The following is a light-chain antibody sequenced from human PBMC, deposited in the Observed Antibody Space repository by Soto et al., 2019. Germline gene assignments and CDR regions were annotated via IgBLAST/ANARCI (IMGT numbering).Light chain of an antibody. J-gene: IGKJ5*01. CDR2: GAS. CDR1: QSVSSSY. CDR3: QHFGGTTFT. V-gene: IGKV3-20*01. Sequence: EIVLTQSPGTLSLSPGEGATLSCRASQSVSSSYIAWYQQRPGQTPSLLIYGASTRATGIPDRFSGSGSGTHFPLTICRLEPGDFAVYYCQHFGGTTFTFGQGIRLEI.